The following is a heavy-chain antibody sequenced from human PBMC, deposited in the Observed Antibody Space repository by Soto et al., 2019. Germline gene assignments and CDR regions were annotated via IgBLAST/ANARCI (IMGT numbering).Heavy chain of an antibody. CDR2: IYYSGST. D-gene: IGHD2-15*01. CDR3: ARASLDIVVVVAATRVAFDI. Sequence: SETLSLTCTVSGGSISSGGYYWSWIRQHPGKGLEWIGYIYYSGSTYYNPSLKSRVTISVDTSKNQFSLKLSSVTAADTAVYYCARASLDIVVVVAATRVAFDIWGQGTMVTV. CDR1: GGSISSGGYY. V-gene: IGHV4-31*03. J-gene: IGHJ3*02.